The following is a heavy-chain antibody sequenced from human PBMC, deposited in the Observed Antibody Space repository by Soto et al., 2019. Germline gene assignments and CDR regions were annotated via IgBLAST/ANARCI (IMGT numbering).Heavy chain of an antibody. V-gene: IGHV3-64D*06. CDR1: GFTFSSYA. CDR2: ISSNGGST. D-gene: IGHD6-19*01. CDR3: VKDGGAGHLSDACDI. J-gene: IGHJ3*02. Sequence: PGVSLRLSCSACGFTFSSYAMHWVRQAPGKGLEYVSAISSNGGSTYYADSVKGRFTISRDNSKNTLYLQMSSLRAEDTAVYYCVKDGGAGHLSDACDIWGQGTMGTVSS.